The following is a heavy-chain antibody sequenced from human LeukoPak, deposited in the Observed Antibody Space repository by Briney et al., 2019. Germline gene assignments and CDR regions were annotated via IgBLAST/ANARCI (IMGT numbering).Heavy chain of an antibody. CDR3: ARSKDSLTGPQLLGFDP. J-gene: IGHJ5*02. V-gene: IGHV4-61*02. CDR1: GGSISSGSYY. D-gene: IGHD7-27*01. Sequence: PSETLSLTCSVSGGSISSGSYYWNWIRQPAGKRLEWMGRIYSRGGTEYNPSLKSRGTIAVDPSKNQFSLKLSSVTAADTAVYYCARSKDSLTGPQLLGFDPWGQGTLVTVSS. CDR2: IYSRGGT.